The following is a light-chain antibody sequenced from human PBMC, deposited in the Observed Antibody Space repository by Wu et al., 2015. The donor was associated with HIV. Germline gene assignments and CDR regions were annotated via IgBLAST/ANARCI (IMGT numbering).Light chain of an antibody. CDR1: LSISSF. V-gene: IGKV3-11*01. J-gene: IGKJ2*01. Sequence: VLTQSPATLSLSPGERATLSCRASLSISSFLAWYQQKPGQAPRLLIYDTSNRATGIPARFSGSGSGTDFTLTISSLEPEDFAVYYCHQRSNWPLYTFGQGTKLEIK. CDR2: DTS. CDR3: HQRSNWPLYT.